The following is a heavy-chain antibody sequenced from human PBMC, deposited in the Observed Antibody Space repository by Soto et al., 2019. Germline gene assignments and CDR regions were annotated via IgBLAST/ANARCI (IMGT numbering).Heavy chain of an antibody. V-gene: IGHV1-69*06. CDR3: VSVFRNYYEY. CDR2: IIPIFGTA. Sequence: QVQLVQSGAEVKKPGSSVKVSCKASRGTFRSYAISWLRQAPAQGLEWMGRIIPIFGTANYAQKFQGRVTTAGEKPTTGAYVQLSSRRQESAALYYCVSVFRNYYEYWRQGTLVTVSS. J-gene: IGHJ4*02. D-gene: IGHD2-21*01. CDR1: RGTFRSYA.